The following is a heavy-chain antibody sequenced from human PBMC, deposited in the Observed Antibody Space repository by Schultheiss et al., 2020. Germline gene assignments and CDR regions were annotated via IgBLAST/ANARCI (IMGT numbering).Heavy chain of an antibody. Sequence: SETLSLTCTVSGGSISSGGYYWSWIRQHPGKGLEWIGYIYYSGSTNYNPSLKSRVTISVDTSKNQFSLKLSSVTAADTAVYYCAKDMRYSSGRYSPGGMDVWGQGTTVTVSS. CDR3: AKDMRYSSGRYSPGGMDV. D-gene: IGHD6-19*01. J-gene: IGHJ6*02. V-gene: IGHV4-61*08. CDR1: GGSISSGGYY. CDR2: IYYSGST.